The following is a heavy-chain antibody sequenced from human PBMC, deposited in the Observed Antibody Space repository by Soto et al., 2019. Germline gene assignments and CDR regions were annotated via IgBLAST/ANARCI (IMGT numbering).Heavy chain of an antibody. D-gene: IGHD3-10*01. V-gene: IGHV5-51*01. CDR3: AGGGVRGVITRTRDYYGMDV. CDR1: GYRFTSYW. Sequence: PGESLKISCKGSGYRFTSYWIAWVRQMPVKGLEWMGIIYPGDSDTRYSPSFQGQVTISADKSISTAYLQWSSLKASDTAMYYCAGGGVRGVITRTRDYYGMDVWGQGTTVTVSS. J-gene: IGHJ6*02. CDR2: IYPGDSDT.